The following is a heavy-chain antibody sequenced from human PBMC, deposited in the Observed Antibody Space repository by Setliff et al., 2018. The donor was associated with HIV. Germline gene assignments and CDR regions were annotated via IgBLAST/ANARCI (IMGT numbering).Heavy chain of an antibody. CDR1: GYTITSYY. J-gene: IGHJ6*03. V-gene: IGHV1-46*01. D-gene: IGHD6-19*01. CDR3: VRGPSSGWPAYYYYMDV. Sequence: ASVKVSCKASGYTITSYYMHWVRQAPGQGLEWMGIINPSGGSTSYAQKFQGRVNMTRDNSISTAYLELSSLISEDTSVYYCVRGPSSGWPAYYYYMDVWGKGTTVTV. CDR2: INPSGGST.